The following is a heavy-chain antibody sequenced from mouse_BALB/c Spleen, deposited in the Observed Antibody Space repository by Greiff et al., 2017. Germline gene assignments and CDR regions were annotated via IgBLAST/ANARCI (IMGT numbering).Heavy chain of an antibody. Sequence: EVKLMESGGGLVKPGGSLKLSCAASGFTFSSYAMSWVRQTPEKRLEWVASISSGGSTYYPDSVKGRFTISRDNARNILYLQMSSLRSEDTAMYYCARGHGNPADYFDYWGPGTTLTVSS. CDR1: GFTFSSYA. CDR2: ISSGGST. J-gene: IGHJ2*01. D-gene: IGHD2-1*01. V-gene: IGHV5-6-5*01. CDR3: ARGHGNPADYFDY.